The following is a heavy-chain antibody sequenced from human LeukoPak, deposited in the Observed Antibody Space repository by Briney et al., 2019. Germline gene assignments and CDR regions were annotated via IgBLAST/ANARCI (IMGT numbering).Heavy chain of an antibody. J-gene: IGHJ4*02. CDR3: ARGPNYGDYVDYLDY. CDR1: GFTFSSHW. CDR2: VKQDDTSR. Sequence: GGSLRLSCEASGFTFSSHWMNWVRRAPGKGLEWVASVKQDDTSRYNVNLVKGRFTISRDNAKNSLYLQLNSLTADDTSVYYCARGPNYGDYVDYLDYWGQGALVTVSS. D-gene: IGHD4-17*01. V-gene: IGHV3-7*01.